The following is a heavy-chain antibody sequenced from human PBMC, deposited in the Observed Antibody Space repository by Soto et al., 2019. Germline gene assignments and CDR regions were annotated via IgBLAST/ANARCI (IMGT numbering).Heavy chain of an antibody. Sequence: VEFLMIFPQSSGSTFSTYWAAWVRESPGKALEWLGLIYPDDSDTRYSPSFHGHVTISVDRSTATAYLQWSSLKASDTAMYYCARHRSNLTGFGYWGQGAQVTVSS. CDR2: IYPDDSDT. D-gene: IGHD3-9*01. CDR1: GSTFSTYW. V-gene: IGHV5-51*01. J-gene: IGHJ4*02. CDR3: ARHRSNLTGFGY.